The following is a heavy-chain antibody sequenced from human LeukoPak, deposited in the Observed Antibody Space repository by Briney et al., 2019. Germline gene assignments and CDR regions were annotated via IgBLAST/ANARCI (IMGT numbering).Heavy chain of an antibody. CDR3: ARGVLAGYDSSGYPFYNWFDP. CDR1: GYTFIDYY. V-gene: IGHV1-2*02. D-gene: IGHD3-22*01. Sequence: GASVKVSCKASGYTFIDYYIHWVRQAPGQGLQWMGWINPNSGGTNYAEKFQGRVTMTRDTSISTAYMELSRLRSDDTALYYCARGVLAGYDSSGYPFYNWFDPWGQGTLVTVSS. J-gene: IGHJ5*02. CDR2: INPNSGGT.